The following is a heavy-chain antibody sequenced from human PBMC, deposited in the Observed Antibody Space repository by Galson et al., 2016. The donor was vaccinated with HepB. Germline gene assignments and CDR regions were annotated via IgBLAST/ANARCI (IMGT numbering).Heavy chain of an antibody. V-gene: IGHV3-23*01. CDR2: ISGSGGST. Sequence: SLRLSCAASGFTFSSYAMSWVRQAPGKGLEWVSAISGSGGSTYYADSVKGRFTTSRDNSKNTPYLQMNSLRAEDTAVYYCAKGDYYDSSGYFPFDYWGQGTLVTVSS. J-gene: IGHJ4*02. D-gene: IGHD3-22*01. CDR3: AKGDYYDSSGYFPFDY. CDR1: GFTFSSYA.